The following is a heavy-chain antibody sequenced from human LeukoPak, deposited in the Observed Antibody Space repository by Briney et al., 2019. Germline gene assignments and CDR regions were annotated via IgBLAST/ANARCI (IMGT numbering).Heavy chain of an antibody. CDR1: GYTFTSYY. V-gene: IGHV1-46*01. D-gene: IGHD3-9*01. CDR2: INPSGGST. Sequence: ASVKVSCQASGYTFTSYYMHWVRQAPGQGLEWMGIINPSGGSTSYAQKLQGKVTITADKSTSTAYMELSSLRSEDTAVYYCARDRIHYDILTGYPEDWFDPWGQGTLVTVSS. J-gene: IGHJ5*02. CDR3: ARDRIHYDILTGYPEDWFDP.